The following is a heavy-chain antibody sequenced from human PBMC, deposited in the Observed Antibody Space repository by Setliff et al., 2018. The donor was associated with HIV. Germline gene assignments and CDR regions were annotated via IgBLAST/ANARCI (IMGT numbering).Heavy chain of an antibody. CDR1: GYTFTSYY. Sequence: GASVKVSCKASGYTFTSYYMHWVRQAPGQGLEWMGIINPSGGSTSYAQKFQGRVTMTRDTSTSTVYMELSSLRSEDTAVYYCARDAPGGGGNSGYYMDVWGKGTTVTVSS. J-gene: IGHJ6*03. V-gene: IGHV1-46*01. CDR2: INPSGGST. CDR3: ARDAPGGGGNSGYYMDV. D-gene: IGHD2-21*02.